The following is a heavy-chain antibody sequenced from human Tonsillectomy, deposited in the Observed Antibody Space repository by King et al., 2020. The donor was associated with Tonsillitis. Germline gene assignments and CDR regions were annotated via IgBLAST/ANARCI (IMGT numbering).Heavy chain of an antibody. CDR3: ARVAYDILTGYTPTNYYYYGMDV. Sequence: GQLVQSGAEVKKPGASVKVSCKASGYTFTDYYMHWVRQAPGQGLEWMGWINPNSGGTKFAQRFQGRVTMTRDTSMSAAYMELSRLRSDDTAVYYCARVAYDILTGYTPTNYYYYGMDVWGQGTTVTVSS. CDR1: GYTFTDYY. V-gene: IGHV1-2*02. J-gene: IGHJ6*02. CDR2: INPNSGGT. D-gene: IGHD3-9*01.